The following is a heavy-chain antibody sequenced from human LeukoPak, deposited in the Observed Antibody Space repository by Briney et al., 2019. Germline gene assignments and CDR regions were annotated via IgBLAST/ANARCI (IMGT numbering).Heavy chain of an antibody. J-gene: IGHJ3*02. CDR2: IKQDGSEK. V-gene: IGHV3-7*03. CDR1: GFIFSSYW. D-gene: IGHD1-26*01. Sequence: GGSLRPSCAASGFIFSSYWMSWVRQAPGKGLEWVANIKQDGSEKYYVDSVKGRFTISRDNSKNTLYLQMNSLRAEDTAVYYCAKDIGGGSYYPSLDAFDIWGQGTMVTVSS. CDR3: AKDIGGGSYYPSLDAFDI.